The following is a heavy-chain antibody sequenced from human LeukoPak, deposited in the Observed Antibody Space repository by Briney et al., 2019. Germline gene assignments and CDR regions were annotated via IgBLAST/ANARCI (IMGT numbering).Heavy chain of an antibody. CDR3: ASPVKRPYCGGDCYYNWFDP. J-gene: IGHJ5*02. CDR2: IYSSGST. V-gene: IGHV4-39*01. D-gene: IGHD2-21*01. Sequence: PSETLSLTCTVSGGSISSSSYYWGWIRQPPGKGLEWIGSIYSSGSTSYNASLKSRVTISVDTSKNQFSLKLSSVTAADTAVYYCASPVKRPYCGGDCYYNWFDPWGQGTLVTVSS. CDR1: GGSISSSSYY.